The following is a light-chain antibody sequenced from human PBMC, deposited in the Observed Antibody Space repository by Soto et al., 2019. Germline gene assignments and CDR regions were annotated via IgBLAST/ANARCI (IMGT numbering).Light chain of an antibody. V-gene: IGKV3-20*01. J-gene: IGKJ1*01. Sequence: EIVLTQSPGTLSLSPGERATLSCRASQSVSSSYLAWYQQKPVQAPRLLIYGASSSATGIPDRCSGSGSGKDFTLTISRLEHDNFEAYYSQQYGSSHPWTFGQGTKVDIK. CDR3: QQYGSSHPWT. CDR2: GAS. CDR1: QSVSSSY.